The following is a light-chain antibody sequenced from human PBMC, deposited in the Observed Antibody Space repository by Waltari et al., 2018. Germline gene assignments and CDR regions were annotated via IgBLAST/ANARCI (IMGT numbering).Light chain of an antibody. CDR3: QSYDSSLSGWV. J-gene: IGLJ3*02. CDR2: GNT. CDR1: SSNIGAGYD. V-gene: IGLV1-40*01. Sequence: QSVLTPPPSVSGAPGQRVTISCTGRSSNIGAGYDVHWYLQLPGTAPNLLIYGNTNRPSGVPDRFSGSKSGTSASLAITGLQADEEADYYCQSYDSSLSGWVFGGGTKLTVL.